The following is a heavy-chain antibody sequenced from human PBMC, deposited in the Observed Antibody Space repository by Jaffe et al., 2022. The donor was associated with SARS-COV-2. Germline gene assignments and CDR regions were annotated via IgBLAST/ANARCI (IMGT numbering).Heavy chain of an antibody. J-gene: IGHJ4*02. CDR3: VRHSRNTVFDY. V-gene: IGHV5-51*01. D-gene: IGHD2-8*02. Sequence: EVQLVQSGAEVKKPGESLKISCKGSGYNFANFWIGWVRQMPGKGLEWMGITYPGDSDTRYSPSFQGDVAIAADKSINTAYLQWSSLKASDTAIYFCVRHSRNTVFDYWGQGTLVTVSS. CDR1: GYNFANFW. CDR2: TYPGDSDT.